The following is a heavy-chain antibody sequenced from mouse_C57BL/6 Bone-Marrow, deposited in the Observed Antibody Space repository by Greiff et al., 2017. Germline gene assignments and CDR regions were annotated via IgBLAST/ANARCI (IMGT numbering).Heavy chain of an antibody. V-gene: IGHV1-64*01. CDR3: ARYRTYRCYFDY. Sequence: QVQLQQPGAELVKPGASVKLSCKASGYTFTSYWMHWVKQRPGQGLEWIGMIHPGGGSTNYNEKFKGKATLTADKSSSTAYMQLSSLTSEDSAVYYSARYRTYRCYFDYWGTGTTLTVSS. J-gene: IGHJ2*01. CDR1: GYTFTSYW. CDR2: IHPGGGST.